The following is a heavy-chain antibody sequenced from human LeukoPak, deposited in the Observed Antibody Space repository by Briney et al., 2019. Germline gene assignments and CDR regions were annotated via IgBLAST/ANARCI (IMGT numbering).Heavy chain of an antibody. CDR1: GFTFSSYA. CDR2: ISATGVIT. CDR3: AKRGAYYFEY. Sequence: GGSLRLSCAASGFTFSSYAMSWVRQAPGKGLEWVSAISATGVITYYADSVKGQFTISRDNSKNTLYLQMNSLRDEDTAVYYCAKRGAYYFEYWGQGTLVTVSS. D-gene: IGHD3-10*01. V-gene: IGHV3-23*01. J-gene: IGHJ4*02.